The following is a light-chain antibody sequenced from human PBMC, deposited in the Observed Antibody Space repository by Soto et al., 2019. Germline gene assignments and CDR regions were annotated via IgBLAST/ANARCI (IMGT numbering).Light chain of an antibody. V-gene: IGKV3-15*01. Sequence: EIVMTQSPVTLAVSPGERATLSCGASQTVRDKLAWYQQKPGQATRLLIYGASTRATGFPPRFSGSGSGTEFTLTISSLQSEDSALYYCQQYNDWPWTFGRGTKVDIK. CDR1: QTVRDK. CDR2: GAS. CDR3: QQYNDWPWT. J-gene: IGKJ1*01.